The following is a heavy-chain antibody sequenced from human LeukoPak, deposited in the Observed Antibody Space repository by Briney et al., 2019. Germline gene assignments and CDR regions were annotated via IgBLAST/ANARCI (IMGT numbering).Heavy chain of an antibody. CDR2: ISWNSGSI. CDR3: ARGSGWYRFDY. CDR1: GFTVSSNY. Sequence: GGSLRLSCAASGFTVSSNYMSWVRQAPGKGLEWVSGISWNSGSIGYADSVKGRFTISRDNAKNSLYLQMNSLRAEDTALYYCARGSGWYRFDYWGQGTLVTVSS. D-gene: IGHD6-19*01. V-gene: IGHV3-9*01. J-gene: IGHJ4*02.